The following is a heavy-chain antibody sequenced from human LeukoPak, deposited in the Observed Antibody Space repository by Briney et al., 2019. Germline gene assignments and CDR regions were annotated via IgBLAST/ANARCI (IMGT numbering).Heavy chain of an antibody. V-gene: IGHV5-51*03. D-gene: IGHD6-13*01. CDR3: ARLAAAGTGVGIIDY. CDR1: GYSFTSYW. J-gene: IGHJ4*02. Sequence: GESLKISCKGSGYSFTSYWIGWVRQMPGKGLEWMGIIYPGDSDTRYSPSFQGQVTISADKSISPAYLQWSSLKASDTAMYYCARLAAAGTGVGIIDYWGQGTLVTVSS. CDR2: IYPGDSDT.